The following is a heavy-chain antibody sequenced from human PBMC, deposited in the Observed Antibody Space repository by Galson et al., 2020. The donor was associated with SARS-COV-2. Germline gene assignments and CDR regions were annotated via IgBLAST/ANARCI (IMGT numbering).Heavy chain of an antibody. J-gene: IGHJ6*02. CDR1: GFTFDDHG. V-gene: IGHV3-20*04. Sequence: GGSLRLSCAASGFTFDDHGMSWVRQAPGKGLEWVSGLNWNGGATGYADSVKGRFTISRDNAKNSLYLQMNGLRAEDTALYYCARDRIDHYYVALDVWGQGTTVTVSS. CDR2: LNWNGGAT. D-gene: IGHD1-26*01. CDR3: ARDRIDHYYVALDV.